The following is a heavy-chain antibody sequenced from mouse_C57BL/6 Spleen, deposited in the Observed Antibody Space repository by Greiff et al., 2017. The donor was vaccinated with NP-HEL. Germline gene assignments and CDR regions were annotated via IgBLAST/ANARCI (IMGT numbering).Heavy chain of an antibody. J-gene: IGHJ4*01. V-gene: IGHV1-55*01. D-gene: IGHD2-4*01. CDR2: IYPGSGST. CDR1: GYTFTSYW. CDR3: ARYHYDYGGGYYAMDY. Sequence: QVQLQQSGAELVKPGASVKMSCKASGYTFTSYWITWVKQRPGQGLEWIGDIYPGSGSTNYNEKFKSKATLTVDTSSSTAYMQLSSLTSEDSAVYYCARYHYDYGGGYYAMDYWGQGTSVTVSA.